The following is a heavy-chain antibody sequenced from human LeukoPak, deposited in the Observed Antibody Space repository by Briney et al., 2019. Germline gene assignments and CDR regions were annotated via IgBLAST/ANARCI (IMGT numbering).Heavy chain of an antibody. J-gene: IGHJ4*02. D-gene: IGHD5-24*01. Sequence: GGSLRLSCAVSGLRFGSFWMSWVRQAPGKGLEWVANINQDGSEKYFVDSVRGRFTISKDNSKNSLHLQMNTLRAEDTAVYYCARERDGRFFDYWGQGTLVTVSS. CDR1: GLRFGSFW. V-gene: IGHV3-7*01. CDR3: ARERDGRFFDY. CDR2: INQDGSEK.